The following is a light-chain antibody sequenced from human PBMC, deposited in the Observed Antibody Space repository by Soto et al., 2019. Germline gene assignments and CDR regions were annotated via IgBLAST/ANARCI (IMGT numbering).Light chain of an antibody. CDR3: QQYNNRPPL. CDR1: QSVSSTY. Sequence: EIVMTQSPATLSVSPGERATLSCSASQSVSSTYLAWYQQKPGRAPRLLIYGASTRATGIPDRFSGSGSGTEFTLTISSLQSEDFAVYYCQQYNNRPPLFGQGTKVDIK. J-gene: IGKJ1*01. V-gene: IGKV3-15*01. CDR2: GAS.